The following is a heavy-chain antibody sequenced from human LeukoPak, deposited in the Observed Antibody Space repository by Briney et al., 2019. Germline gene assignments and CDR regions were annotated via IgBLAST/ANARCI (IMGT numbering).Heavy chain of an antibody. CDR3: ARGFGVVIMGFDY. J-gene: IGHJ4*02. Sequence: GGSLRLSCAASGFTFSSYAMSWVRQAPGKGLEWVSAISGSGGSTYYADSVKGRFTISRDNSKNTLYLQMNSLRAEDTAVYYCARGFGVVIMGFDYWGQGTLGTVSS. V-gene: IGHV3-23*01. CDR2: ISGSGGST. CDR1: GFTFSSYA. D-gene: IGHD3-3*01.